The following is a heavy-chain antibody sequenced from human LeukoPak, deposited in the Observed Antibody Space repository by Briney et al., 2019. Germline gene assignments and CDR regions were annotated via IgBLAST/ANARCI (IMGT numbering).Heavy chain of an antibody. CDR3: AREDYADSSGYYSSGEY. D-gene: IGHD3-22*01. Sequence: QTGGSLRLSCAAPGFTFSSYSMNWVRQAPGKGLEWVSVIFSGGTIYYADAVKGRFTISKDNSKNTLYLQMNSLRAEDTAVYYCAREDYADSSGYYSSGEYWGQGTLVTVSS. CDR1: GFTFSSYS. CDR2: IFSGGTI. J-gene: IGHJ4*02. V-gene: IGHV3-66*01.